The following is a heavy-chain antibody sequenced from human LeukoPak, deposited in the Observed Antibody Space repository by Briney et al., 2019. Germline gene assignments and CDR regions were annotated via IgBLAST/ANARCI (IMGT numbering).Heavy chain of an antibody. CDR3: ARVSSVGATREFDY. CDR1: GFTLSTYV. CDR2: ISYDGVNK. Sequence: GRSLRLSCAASGFTLSTYVMHWVRQAPGKGLEWVAVISYDGVNKYYADSVKGRFTISRDDSKNTVYLQMNSLRVEDTAVYYCARVSSVGATREFDYWGQGTLVTVSS. V-gene: IGHV3-30-3*01. D-gene: IGHD1-26*01. J-gene: IGHJ4*02.